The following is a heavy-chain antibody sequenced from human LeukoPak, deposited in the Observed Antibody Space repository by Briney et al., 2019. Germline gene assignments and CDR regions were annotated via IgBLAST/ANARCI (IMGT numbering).Heavy chain of an antibody. CDR2: ISWNSGNV. J-gene: IGHJ5*01. D-gene: IGHD6-19*01. CDR3: AKVDGYNSGWYDS. V-gene: IGHV3-9*01. Sequence: GGSLRLSCAASGFTFDDYGMHWVRQPPGKGLEWVSGISWNSGNVGYADSVKGRFTVSRDNARNSLYLQMNSLRAEDTALYYCAKVDGYNSGWYDSWGQGTLVTVSS. CDR1: GFTFDDYG.